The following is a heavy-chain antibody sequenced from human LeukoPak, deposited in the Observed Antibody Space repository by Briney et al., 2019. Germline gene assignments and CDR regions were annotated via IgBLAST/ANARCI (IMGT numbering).Heavy chain of an antibody. V-gene: IGHV4-39*01. CDR2: IYHSGNI. J-gene: IGHJ4*02. CDR3: ARHVILRLGELSIHAYYFDY. Sequence: SETLSLTCTVSGGSISSTTYYWGWIRQPPGKGLEWIGSIYHSGNIFYNPSLKSRVTISVDTSKNQFSLKLSSVTAADTAVYYCARHVILRLGELSIHAYYFDYWGQGTLVTVSS. D-gene: IGHD3-16*02. CDR1: GGSISSTTYY.